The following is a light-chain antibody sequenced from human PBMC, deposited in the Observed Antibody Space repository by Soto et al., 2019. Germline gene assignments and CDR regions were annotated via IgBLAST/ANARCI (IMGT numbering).Light chain of an antibody. V-gene: IGKV3D-15*01. Sequence: EVVMTQSPATLSVSPGEGVTLSCRANQGIGDTLAWYQHKPGQTPRLLIFHTSLRPTGIPDRFSGSGSGTDFTLTISRLEPEDFAVYYCQQYNNWPPWTFGQGTKVDIK. J-gene: IGKJ1*01. CDR3: QQYNNWPPWT. CDR2: HTS. CDR1: QGIGDT.